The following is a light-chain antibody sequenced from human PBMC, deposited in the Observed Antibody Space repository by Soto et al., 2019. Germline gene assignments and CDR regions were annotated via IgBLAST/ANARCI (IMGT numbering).Light chain of an antibody. CDR2: DAS. CDR1: QSMGYW. CDR3: RQYKSFSPYT. V-gene: IGKV1-5*01. J-gene: IGKJ2*01. Sequence: DIQMTQSPSTLSASVGDRVTITCRASQSMGYWLAWYQQKPGKATKLLIYDASTLGSGVPSTFSASGSETEFTITISSLQDDDSATYYCRQYKSFSPYTFGQGTRLEIK.